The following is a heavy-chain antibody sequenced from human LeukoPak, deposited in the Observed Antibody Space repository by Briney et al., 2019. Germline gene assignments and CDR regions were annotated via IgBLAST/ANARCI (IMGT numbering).Heavy chain of an antibody. V-gene: IGHV1-69*04. J-gene: IGHJ6*02. D-gene: IGHD5-18*01. CDR2: IIPILGIA. Sequence: SVKVSCKASGSTFSSYTISWVRLAPGQGLEWMGRIIPILGIANYAQKFQGRVTITADKSTSTAYMELSSLRSEDTAVYYCAREAIQLSPARTDYYGMDIWGQGTTVTVSS. CDR1: GSTFSSYT. CDR3: AREAIQLSPARTDYYGMDI.